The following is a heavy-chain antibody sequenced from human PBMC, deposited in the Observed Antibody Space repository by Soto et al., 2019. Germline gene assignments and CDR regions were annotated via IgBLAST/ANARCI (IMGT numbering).Heavy chain of an antibody. CDR2: ISGSGGST. J-gene: IGHJ6*02. V-gene: IGHV3-23*01. CDR3: AKDPAMYDGSGRGYYYYGMDV. Sequence: GGSLRLSCAASGFTFSSYAMSWVRQAPGKGLEWVSAISGSGGSTYYADSVKGRFTISRDNSKNTLYLQMNSLRAEDTAVYYCAKDPAMYDGSGRGYYYYGMDVWGQGTTVNVSS. D-gene: IGHD3-10*01. CDR1: GFTFSSYA.